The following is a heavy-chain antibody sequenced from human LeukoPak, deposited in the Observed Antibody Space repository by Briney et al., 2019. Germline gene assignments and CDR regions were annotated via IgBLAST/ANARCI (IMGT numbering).Heavy chain of an antibody. D-gene: IGHD3-22*01. V-gene: IGHV1-8*01. CDR2: MNPNSGNT. Sequence: ASVKVSCKASGYTFTSYDINWVRQATGQGREWMGWMNPNSGNTGYAQKFQGRGTMTRNTSISTAYMELSSLRSEDTAVYYCARGPYYYDSSGYHAIDYWGQGTLVTVSS. J-gene: IGHJ4*02. CDR1: GYTFTSYD. CDR3: ARGPYYYDSSGYHAIDY.